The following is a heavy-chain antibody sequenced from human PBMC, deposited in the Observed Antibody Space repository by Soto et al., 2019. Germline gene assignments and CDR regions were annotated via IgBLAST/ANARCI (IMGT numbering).Heavy chain of an antibody. CDR3: AKIIVVVPAATNDY. CDR1: GFTFRSYA. CDR2: ISGSGGST. V-gene: IGHV3-23*01. Sequence: GGSLRLSSAASGFTFRSYAMSWVRQAPGKGLEWVSAISGSGGSTYYADSVKGRFTISRDNSKNTLYLQMNSLRAEDTAVYYCAKIIVVVPAATNDYWGQGTLVTVSS. D-gene: IGHD2-2*01. J-gene: IGHJ4*02.